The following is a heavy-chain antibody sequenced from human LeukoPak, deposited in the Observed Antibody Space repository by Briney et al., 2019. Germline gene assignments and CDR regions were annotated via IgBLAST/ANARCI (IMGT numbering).Heavy chain of an antibody. CDR2: MYYSGST. D-gene: IGHD3-22*01. V-gene: IGHV4-30-4*01. J-gene: IGHJ5*02. Sequence: PSQTLSPTCTVSGGSISSGDYYWSSICPPPGKGLERIAYMYYSGSTYYNPSLKSGVTMSADTSKNQLSLKLSSVTAADTAVYYCARPYYCDSRIDPWGQGILVTVSS. CDR3: ARPYYCDSRIDP. CDR1: GGSISSGDYY.